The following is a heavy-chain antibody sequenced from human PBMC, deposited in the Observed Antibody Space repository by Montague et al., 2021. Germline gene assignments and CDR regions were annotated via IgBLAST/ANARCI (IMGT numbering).Heavy chain of an antibody. D-gene: IGHD6-19*01. V-gene: IGHV4-34*01. J-gene: IGHJ4*02. CDR2: INHSGSA. Sequence: SETLSLTCGLSGGSLSGYYWAWIRQTPGKGLEWIGNINHSGSAKYNPSLKYRVSISVGTSNNQFFLDLTSVTAADTAMYFCARGLFGTVNGQYSGGWYYFDKWGQGTMVTVSS. CDR1: GGSLSGYY. CDR3: ARGLFGTVNGQYSGGWYYFDK.